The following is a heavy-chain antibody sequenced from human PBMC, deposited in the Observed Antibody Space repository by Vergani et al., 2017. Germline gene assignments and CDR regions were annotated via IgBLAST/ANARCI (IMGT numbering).Heavy chain of an antibody. J-gene: IGHJ6*02. CDR1: GGTFSSYT. V-gene: IGHV1-69*02. CDR3: ASRETLTVTIGYYYYGMDV. Sequence: QVQLVQSGAEVKKPGSSVKVSCKASGGTFSSYTISWVRQAPGQGLEWMGRIIPILGIANYAQKFQGRVTITADKSTSTAYMELSSLRSEDTAVYYCASRETLTVTIGYYYYGMDVWGQGTTVTVSS. D-gene: IGHD4-17*01. CDR2: IIPILGIA.